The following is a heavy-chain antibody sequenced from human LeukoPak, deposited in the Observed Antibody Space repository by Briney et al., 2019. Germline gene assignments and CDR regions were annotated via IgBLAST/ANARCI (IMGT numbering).Heavy chain of an antibody. CDR3: ARGPPDPLYYYYMDV. D-gene: IGHD1-14*01. CDR2: IHTGGTT. V-gene: IGHV3-53*01. J-gene: IGHJ6*03. Sequence: PGGSLRLSCAASGFTVNNNYMTWVRQAPGKGLEWVSVIHTGGTTYYADSVKGRFTISRDNSKNTLFLQMNSLRADDTAVYYCARGPPDPLYYYYMDVWGKGTTVTVSS. CDR1: GFTVNNNY.